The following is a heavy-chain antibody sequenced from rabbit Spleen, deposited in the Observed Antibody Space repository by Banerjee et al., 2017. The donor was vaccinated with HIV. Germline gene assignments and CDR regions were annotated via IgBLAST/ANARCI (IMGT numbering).Heavy chain of an antibody. CDR3: ARGLLAGSASWLGYLDL. V-gene: IGHV1S45*01. Sequence: QEQLEESGGDLVKPGASLTLTCTASGFSFSGRDRVCWVRQAPGKGPEWIACIHDTNNGATYYASWAKGRFTISKTSSTTVTLQMTSLTGADTATYFCARGLLAGSASWLGYLDLWGQGTLVTVS. CDR1: GFSFSGRDR. D-gene: IGHD6-1*01. CDR2: IHDTNNGAT. J-gene: IGHJ3*01.